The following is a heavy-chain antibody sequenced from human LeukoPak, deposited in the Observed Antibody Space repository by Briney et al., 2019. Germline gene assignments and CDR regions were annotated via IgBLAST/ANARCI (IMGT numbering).Heavy chain of an antibody. V-gene: IGHV3-48*03. CDR2: ISSGGTTV. CDR1: GFTFSSSE. CDR3: VRDGLIVVTT. J-gene: IGHJ5*02. D-gene: IGHD5-12*01. Sequence: SGGSLRLSCAASGFTFSSSEMNWVRQAPGEGLEWVSCISSGGTTVFYADSVKGRFTISRDNAKNSLYLQMNSLRAEDTAVYYCVRDGLIVVTTWGQGTLVTVSS.